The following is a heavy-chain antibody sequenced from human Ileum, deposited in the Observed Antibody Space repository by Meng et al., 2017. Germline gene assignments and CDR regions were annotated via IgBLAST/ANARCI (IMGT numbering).Heavy chain of an antibody. V-gene: IGHV4-4*02. CDR1: GDSITNTNW. J-gene: IGHJ4*02. CDR3: ARGGLTLERRPLDY. D-gene: IGHD1-1*01. Sequence: QVHALELGPGVVNPSGTLSLTCAVSGDSITNTNWWNWVRQPPGKGLEWIGEVYHSGSTNYNPSLQSRVTISIDKSKNQFSLNLTSVTVADTAVYYCARGGLTLERRPLDYWGQGTLVTVSS. CDR2: VYHSGST.